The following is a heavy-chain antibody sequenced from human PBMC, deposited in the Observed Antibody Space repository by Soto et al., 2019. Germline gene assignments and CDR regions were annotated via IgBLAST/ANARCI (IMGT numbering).Heavy chain of an antibody. Sequence: QVELVQSGTEVKKPGASVKVSCKASGYTFTDYHMHWVRQAPGQGLEWMGWINTNSGGTNYPQKFQGRVTMTRDTSINTAYMELNMLTSDDTAVYFCAGDLRGSSAWIDPWGQGTLVTVSS. D-gene: IGHD6-19*01. V-gene: IGHV1-2*02. CDR2: INTNSGGT. CDR1: GYTFTDYH. J-gene: IGHJ5*02. CDR3: AGDLRGSSAWIDP.